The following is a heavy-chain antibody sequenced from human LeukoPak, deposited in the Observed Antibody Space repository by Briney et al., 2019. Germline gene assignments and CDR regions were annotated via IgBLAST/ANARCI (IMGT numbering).Heavy chain of an antibody. V-gene: IGHV3-66*03. CDR2: INSSGST. Sequence: WGTLTLTCAAYGWTVRGNYRSWIRQPPGKGLEWIGVINSSGSTYYIASVKGRFTISRDNSKNTLYLQMNSLRAEDTAVYYCARDLRSYSGNYGMDVWGQGTTVTVSS. D-gene: IGHD3-10*01. J-gene: IGHJ6*02. CDR3: ARDLRSYSGNYGMDV. CDR1: GWTVRGNY.